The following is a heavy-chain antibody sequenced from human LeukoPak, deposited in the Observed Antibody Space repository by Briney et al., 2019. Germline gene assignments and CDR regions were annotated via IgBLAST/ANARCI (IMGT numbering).Heavy chain of an antibody. CDR1: GFTFSSYD. Sequence: GGSLRLSCAATGFTFSSYDMSWVRQAPGKGLEWVSAISGSGGSTYYADSVKGRFTISRDNSKNTLYLQMNSLRAEDTAVYYCAKDRFGESDYWGQGTLVTVSS. CDR2: ISGSGGST. CDR3: AKDRFGESDY. D-gene: IGHD3-10*01. V-gene: IGHV3-23*01. J-gene: IGHJ4*02.